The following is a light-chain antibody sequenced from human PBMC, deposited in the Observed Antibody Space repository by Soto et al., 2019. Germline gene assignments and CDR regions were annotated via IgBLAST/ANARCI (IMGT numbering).Light chain of an antibody. J-gene: IGLJ1*01. CDR3: GAWDSSLNVYV. CDR1: ASNIGNDY. Sequence: QSVLTQPPSVSAAPGHKVTISCSGTASNIGNDYVSWYQQLPGEAPQLLIYDNNRRPSGIPDRFSGSRSDTSATLGITGLQTGDEADYYCGAWDSSLNVYVFGTGTKVTGL. CDR2: DNN. V-gene: IGLV1-51*01.